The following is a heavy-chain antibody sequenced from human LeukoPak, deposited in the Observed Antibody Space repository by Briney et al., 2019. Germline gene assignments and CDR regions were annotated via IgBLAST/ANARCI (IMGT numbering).Heavy chain of an antibody. D-gene: IGHD3-22*01. V-gene: IGHV1-18*01. CDR2: ISAYNGNT. Sequence: DSMNASCAASGDSFTSYGISWARQAPGQGLEWMGWISAYNGNTNYAQKLQGRVTMTTDTSTSTAYMELRSLRSDDTAVYYCARYYYDTSAYYYPIDYWGQGTLVTVSS. J-gene: IGHJ4*02. CDR3: ARYYYDTSAYYYPIDY. CDR1: GDSFTSYG.